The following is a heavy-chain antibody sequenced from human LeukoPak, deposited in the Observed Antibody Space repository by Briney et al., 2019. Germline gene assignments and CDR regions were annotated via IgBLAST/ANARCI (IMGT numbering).Heavy chain of an antibody. Sequence: PGGSQRLSCAASGFTFDDYAMHWVRQAPGKGLEWVSGISWNSGSIGYADSVKGRFTISRDNAKNSLYLQMNSLRAEDTALYYCAKDANYDILTGYPDYWGQGTLVTVSS. V-gene: IGHV3-9*01. CDR1: GFTFDDYA. CDR3: AKDANYDILTGYPDY. D-gene: IGHD3-9*01. CDR2: ISWNSGSI. J-gene: IGHJ4*02.